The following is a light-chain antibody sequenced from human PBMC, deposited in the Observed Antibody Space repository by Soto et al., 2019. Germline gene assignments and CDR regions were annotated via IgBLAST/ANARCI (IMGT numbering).Light chain of an antibody. J-gene: IGLJ2*01. CDR3: SSYTSSSTLV. CDR1: SSDVGGYNY. CDR2: EVS. V-gene: IGLV2-14*01. Sequence: QSALTQPASVSGSPGQSITISCTGISSDVGGYNYVSWYQQHPGNAPKLMIYEVSHRPSGVSNRFSGSNSGNTASLTISGLQAEDEADYYCSSYTSSSTLVFGGGTQLTVL.